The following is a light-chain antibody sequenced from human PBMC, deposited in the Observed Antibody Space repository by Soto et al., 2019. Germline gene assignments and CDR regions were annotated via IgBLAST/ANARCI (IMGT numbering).Light chain of an antibody. CDR3: SSYTSGSSHYV. V-gene: IGLV2-14*01. CDR2: EVS. CDR1: SSDIGGFNY. Sequence: QSALTQPASVSGSPGQSITISCTGTSSDIGGFNYVSWYQQHPGTAPKLIIYEVSNRPSGISNRFSGSKSGNTASLTISGLQAEDEADYHCSSYTSGSSHYVFGTGTKVTVL. J-gene: IGLJ1*01.